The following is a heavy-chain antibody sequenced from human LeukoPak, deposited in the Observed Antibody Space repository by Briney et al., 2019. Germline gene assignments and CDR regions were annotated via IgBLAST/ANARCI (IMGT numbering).Heavy chain of an antibody. D-gene: IGHD2-2*01. J-gene: IGHJ4*02. CDR1: GGSISSYY. CDR2: IYTSGST. CDR3: ARELGYCSSTSCPCDY. V-gene: IGHV4-4*07. Sequence: PSETLSLTCTVSGGSISSYYWSWIRQPAGKGLEWIGRIYTSGSTNYNPSLKSRVTMSVDTSKNQFSLKLSSVTAADTAVYYCARELGYCSSTSCPCDYWGQGTLVTVS.